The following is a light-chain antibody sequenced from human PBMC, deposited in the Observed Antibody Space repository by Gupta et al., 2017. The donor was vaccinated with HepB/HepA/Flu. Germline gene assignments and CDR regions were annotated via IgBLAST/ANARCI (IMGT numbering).Light chain of an antibody. CDR2: KVS. J-gene: IGKJ1*01. CDR1: QSLVYSDGNTY. V-gene: IGKV2-30*01. Sequence: DVVMTQSPFSLPVTLGQPASISCRSSQSLVYSDGNTYLNWFQQRPGQSPRRLIYKVSNRDSGVPDRFSGSGSGTDFTLKISRVEAEDVGVYYCMQGARWPWTFGQGTKVEIK. CDR3: MQGARWPWT.